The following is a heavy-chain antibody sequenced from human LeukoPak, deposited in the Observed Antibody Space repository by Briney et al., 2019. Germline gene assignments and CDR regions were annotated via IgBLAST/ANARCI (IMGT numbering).Heavy chain of an antibody. J-gene: IGHJ4*02. D-gene: IGHD1-26*01. CDR1: GFTFDDYA. CDR3: TRDPIMGVPDYFDY. Sequence: AGGSLRLSCAASGFTFDDYAMHWVRQAPGKGLEWVAVMSIDGNIKLYADSVRGRFTISRDNSRNTLYLQLNSLRAEDTAVYYCTRDPIMGVPDYFDYWGQGTLVAVSS. CDR2: MSIDGNIK. V-gene: IGHV3-30*04.